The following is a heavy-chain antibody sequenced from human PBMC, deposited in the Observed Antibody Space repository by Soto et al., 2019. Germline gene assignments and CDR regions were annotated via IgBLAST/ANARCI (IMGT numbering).Heavy chain of an antibody. Sequence: QVQLVQSGAEVKKSGASLKVSCKASGYTFTSSAIHWVRQAPGQRLEWMGWINPGNHNARYSQRFQDRVTITSDTSATMTYMELSSLRSDDTAVYYCARVPSFYYGMDVWGQGTTVTVSS. CDR2: INPGNHNA. CDR3: ARVPSFYYGMDV. V-gene: IGHV1-3*01. D-gene: IGHD3-3*02. J-gene: IGHJ6*02. CDR1: GYTFTSSA.